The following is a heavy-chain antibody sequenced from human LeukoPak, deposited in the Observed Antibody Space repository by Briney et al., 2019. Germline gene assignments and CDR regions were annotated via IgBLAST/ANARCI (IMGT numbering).Heavy chain of an antibody. Sequence: SETLSLTCAVYGGSFSGYYWSWIRQPPGKGLEWIGEINHSGSTNYNPSLKSRVTISVDTSKNQFSLKLSSVTAADTAVYYYGSGPVDTAIRVVDYWGQGTLVTVSS. CDR2: INHSGST. D-gene: IGHD5-18*01. J-gene: IGHJ4*02. CDR1: GGSFSGYY. CDR3: GSGPVDTAIRVVDY. V-gene: IGHV4-34*01.